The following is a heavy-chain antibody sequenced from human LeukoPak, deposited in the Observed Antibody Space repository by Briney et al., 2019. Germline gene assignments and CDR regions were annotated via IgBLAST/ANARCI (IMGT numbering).Heavy chain of an antibody. V-gene: IGHV4-30-4*01. Sequence: SETLSLTCTVSGDSIKSGDNYWSWVRQSPGKGLEWIGYIYYRGSTSYNPSLKSRITLSVDTSKNQFSLTLSSVTAADTAVYCCARGSYYYDSTGYYFDYWGQGTLVSVSS. CDR2: IYYRGST. D-gene: IGHD3-22*01. CDR1: GDSIKSGDNY. J-gene: IGHJ4*02. CDR3: ARGSYYYDSTGYYFDY.